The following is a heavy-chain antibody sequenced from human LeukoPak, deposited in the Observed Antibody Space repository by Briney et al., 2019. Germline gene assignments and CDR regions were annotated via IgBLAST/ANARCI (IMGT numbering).Heavy chain of an antibody. D-gene: IGHD2-8*01. CDR3: ARRPPYCTNGVCLDV. CDR2: ISAYNGNT. J-gene: IGHJ6*04. Sequence: GASVKVSCKASGYTFTGYGISWVRQAPGQGLEWMGWISAYNGNTNYAQKLQGRVTMTTDTSTSTAYMELRSLRSDDTAVYYCARRPPYCTNGVCLDVWGKGTTVTVSS. V-gene: IGHV1-18*01. CDR1: GYTFTGYG.